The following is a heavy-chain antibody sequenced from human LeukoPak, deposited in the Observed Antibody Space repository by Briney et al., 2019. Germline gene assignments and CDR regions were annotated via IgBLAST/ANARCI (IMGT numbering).Heavy chain of an antibody. V-gene: IGHV1-18*04. D-gene: IGHD2-15*01. Sequence: ASVTVSCKASGYTFTSYGISWVGQAPGQGREWMGWISAYNGNTNYTQKLQGRVTITTDTSTSTAYMELRSLRSDDTAVYYCARVEGYCSGGSCYSTDYFDYWGQGTLVTVSS. CDR2: ISAYNGNT. J-gene: IGHJ4*02. CDR1: GYTFTSYG. CDR3: ARVEGYCSGGSCYSTDYFDY.